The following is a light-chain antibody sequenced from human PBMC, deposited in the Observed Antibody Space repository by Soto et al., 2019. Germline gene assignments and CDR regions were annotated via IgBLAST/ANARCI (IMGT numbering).Light chain of an antibody. CDR3: MQSSLWPPT. CDR1: QSLVYSDGNAY. CDR2: RAS. V-gene: IGKV2-30*01. Sequence: DVVMTQSPLSLPVTLGHSASISCRSSQSLVYSDGNAYLNWFHQRPVQSPRRLIYRASNRDSGVQGRFSGSGSCTDFTLTISRVEAEDVGVYYRMQSSLWPPTFGRGTKVEIK. J-gene: IGKJ1*01.